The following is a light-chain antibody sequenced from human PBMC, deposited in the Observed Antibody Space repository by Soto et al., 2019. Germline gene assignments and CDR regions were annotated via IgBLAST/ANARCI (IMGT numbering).Light chain of an antibody. CDR1: QSINTN. Sequence: DIQMTQSPSSLSASVGDRVTIACRASQSINTNLNWYQQKPGKAPNLLIHAASNFQSGVPSRFSGSGSGTAYTLTISRLQPEDFATYYCQQSYSIPLTFGGGTKVEIK. CDR3: QQSYSIPLT. V-gene: IGKV1-39*01. J-gene: IGKJ4*01. CDR2: AAS.